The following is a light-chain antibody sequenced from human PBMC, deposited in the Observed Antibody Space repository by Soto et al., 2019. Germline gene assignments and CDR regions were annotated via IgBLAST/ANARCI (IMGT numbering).Light chain of an antibody. J-gene: IGLJ3*02. CDR2: NNN. Sequence: QSVLTQPPSASGTPGQRVTISCSGSSSNIGSHVVYWYQQLAGTAPKLLMYNNNQRPSGVPDRFSGSKSGTSASLAISGLQSEDEADYYCAVWDDSLDGWVFGGVTKLTVL. CDR3: AVWDDSLDGWV. CDR1: SSNIGSHV. V-gene: IGLV1-44*01.